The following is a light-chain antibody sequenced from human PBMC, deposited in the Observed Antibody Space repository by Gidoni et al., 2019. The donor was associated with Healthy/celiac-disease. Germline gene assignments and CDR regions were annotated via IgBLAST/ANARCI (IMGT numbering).Light chain of an antibody. CDR1: QSVSSSY. Sequence: EIVLTQSPGTLSLSPGERATLSCRGSQSVSSSYLAWYQQKPGQAPRLLIYGASSRATGIPDRFSGSGSGTDFTLTISRLETEDFAVYYCQQYGSSPMWTFGQGTKVEIK. CDR2: GAS. V-gene: IGKV3-20*01. J-gene: IGKJ1*01. CDR3: QQYGSSPMWT.